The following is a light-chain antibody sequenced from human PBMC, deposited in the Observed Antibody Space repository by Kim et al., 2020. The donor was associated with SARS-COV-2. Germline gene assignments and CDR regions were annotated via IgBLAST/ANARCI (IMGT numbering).Light chain of an antibody. Sequence: SSTICCTGTSSDGGGYNYVSWYQQHPGKAPKLMIYEVSNRPSGVSNRFSGSKSGNTASLTISGLQAEDEADYDCSSYTSSSTLEVFGTGTKVTVL. CDR3: SSYTSSSTLEV. CDR2: EVS. CDR1: SSDGGGYNY. J-gene: IGLJ1*01. V-gene: IGLV2-14*03.